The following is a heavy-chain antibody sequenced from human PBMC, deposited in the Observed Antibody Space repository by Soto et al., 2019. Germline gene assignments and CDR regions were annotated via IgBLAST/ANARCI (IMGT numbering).Heavy chain of an antibody. J-gene: IGHJ4*02. CDR1: GYSFITYD. CDR3: ARRKERSGPHYFDS. D-gene: IGHD1-1*01. CDR2: MNAYNGNA. V-gene: IGHV1-8*01. Sequence: QVQLVQSGAEVKKPGASVKVSCKASGYSFITYDINWVRQAPGQGLEWMGWMNAYNGNAGYAQKFQGRVTMTRNTSIRTAYMELSSVRSNDTAVYFCARRKERSGPHYFDSWGQGTLVTVSS.